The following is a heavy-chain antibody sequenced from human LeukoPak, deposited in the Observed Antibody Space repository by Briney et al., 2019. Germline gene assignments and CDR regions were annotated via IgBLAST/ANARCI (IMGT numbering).Heavy chain of an antibody. J-gene: IGHJ4*02. CDR1: GFSISNYW. Sequence: GGSLRLSCAASGFSISNYWMTWVRQAPGKGLEWVANMKPDGSEKNYVDSVKGRFTISRDDAKNSLYLQMSSLRVEDTAVYYCARNRGPSYWGQGTLVTVSS. D-gene: IGHD2/OR15-2a*01. CDR2: MKPDGSEK. V-gene: IGHV3-7*01. CDR3: ARNRGPSY.